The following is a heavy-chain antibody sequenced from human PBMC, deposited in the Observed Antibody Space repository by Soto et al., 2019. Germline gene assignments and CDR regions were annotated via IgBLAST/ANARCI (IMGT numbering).Heavy chain of an antibody. V-gene: IGHV3-23*01. CDR3: AEDQGSSWYEIDY. CDR1: RFTFSNYA. CDR2: ISGSGGST. Sequence: EVQLLESGGGLVQPGGSLRLSCAASRFTFSNYAVTWVRQAPGKGLEWVSTISGSGGSTYYADSVKGRFTISRANSKNTLYLQMDSLRAEDTAVYYCAEDQGSSWYEIDYWGQGTLVTVSS. J-gene: IGHJ4*02. D-gene: IGHD6-13*01.